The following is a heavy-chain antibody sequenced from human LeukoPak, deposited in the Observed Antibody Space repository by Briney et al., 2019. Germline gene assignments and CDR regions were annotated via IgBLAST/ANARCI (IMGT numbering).Heavy chain of an antibody. J-gene: IGHJ6*02. CDR1: GGSISSYY. CDR3: ARETYYYDSSGYYHYYGMDV. CDR2: IYYSGST. V-gene: IGHV4-59*01. Sequence: SETLSLTCTVSGGSISSYYWSWIRQPPGKGLEWIGYIYYSGSTNYNPSLKSRVTISVDTSKNQFSLKLSSVTAADTAVYYCARETYYYDSSGYYHYYGMDVWGQGTTVTVSS. D-gene: IGHD3-22*01.